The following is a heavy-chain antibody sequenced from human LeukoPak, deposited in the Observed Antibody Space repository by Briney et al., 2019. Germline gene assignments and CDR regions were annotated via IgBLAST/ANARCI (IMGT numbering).Heavy chain of an antibody. Sequence: GGSLGLSCAASGFTFSSYSMNWVRQAPGKGLEWVSSISSSSSYIYYADSVKGRFTISRDNAKNSLYLQMNSLRAEDTAVYYCARDYYDILTGLQYYFDYWGQGTLVTVSS. J-gene: IGHJ4*02. V-gene: IGHV3-21*01. CDR2: ISSSSSYI. CDR1: GFTFSSYS. D-gene: IGHD3-9*01. CDR3: ARDYYDILTGLQYYFDY.